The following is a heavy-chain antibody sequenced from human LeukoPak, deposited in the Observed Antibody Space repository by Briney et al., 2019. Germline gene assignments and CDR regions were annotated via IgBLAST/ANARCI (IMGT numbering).Heavy chain of an antibody. CDR3: ASLLTGTTPPQAFDY. J-gene: IGHJ4*02. CDR1: GGSIGSGGYY. CDR2: IYYSGST. Sequence: SETLSLTCTVSGGSIGSGGYYWSWIRQHPGKGLEWIGYIYYSGSTYYNPSLKSRVTISVDTSKNQFSLKLSSVTAADTAVYYCASLLTGTTPPQAFDYWGQGTLVTVSS. D-gene: IGHD1-7*01. V-gene: IGHV4-31*03.